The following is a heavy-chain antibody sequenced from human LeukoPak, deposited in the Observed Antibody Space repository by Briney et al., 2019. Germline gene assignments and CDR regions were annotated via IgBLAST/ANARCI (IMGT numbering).Heavy chain of an antibody. CDR2: ITAYNGNT. V-gene: IGHV1-18*01. Sequence: GSVKVSCKASGYSFTSYGISWVRQAPGQGLEWMGWITAYNGNTKYGQKFQGRVTMTTDTSTSTAYIELRSLGSDDTAVFYCARGGMTTPPDYWGQGTLVTVSS. J-gene: IGHJ4*02. D-gene: IGHD4-11*01. CDR3: ARGGMTTPPDY. CDR1: GYSFTSYG.